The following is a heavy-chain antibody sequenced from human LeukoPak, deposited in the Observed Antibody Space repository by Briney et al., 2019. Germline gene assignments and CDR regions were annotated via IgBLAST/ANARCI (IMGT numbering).Heavy chain of an antibody. CDR3: AKDLLARPDY. CDR2: ISGSGGST. J-gene: IGHJ4*02. V-gene: IGHV3-23*01. CDR1: GFTFSSYA. D-gene: IGHD2/OR15-2a*01. Sequence: GGSLRLSCAASGFTFSSYAMTWVRQAPGKGLEWVSAISGSGGSTYYADSVKGRFTISRDNFKNTLYLQMNSLRAEDTAVYYCAKDLLARPDYWGQGTLVTVSS.